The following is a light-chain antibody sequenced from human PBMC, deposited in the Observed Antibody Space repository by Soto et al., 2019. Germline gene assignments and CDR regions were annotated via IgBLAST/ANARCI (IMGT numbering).Light chain of an antibody. Sequence: IVLTQSPDTLSLSPGERATLSCRASQSVSATHLAWYQQKPGQAPRLLLYGASTRATGIPDRFSGSGSGTDFTLTISRVVPEDFAVLYCQHYGSSPLTFGGGTKVEIK. CDR1: QSVSATH. V-gene: IGKV3-20*01. CDR2: GAS. J-gene: IGKJ4*01. CDR3: QHYGSSPLT.